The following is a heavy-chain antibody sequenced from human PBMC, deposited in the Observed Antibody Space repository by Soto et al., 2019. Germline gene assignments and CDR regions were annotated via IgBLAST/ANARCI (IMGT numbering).Heavy chain of an antibody. J-gene: IGHJ4*02. CDR3: AKNPEHWSGGSCYSGEIDY. Sequence: EVQLLESGGGLVQPGGSLRLSCAASGFTFSSYAMSWVRQAPGKGLEWVSAISGSGGSTYYADSVKGRFTISRDNSKNTLYLQMNSLRAEDTAVYYCAKNPEHWSGGSCYSGEIDYWGQGTLVTVSS. D-gene: IGHD2-15*01. V-gene: IGHV3-23*01. CDR1: GFTFSSYA. CDR2: ISGSGGST.